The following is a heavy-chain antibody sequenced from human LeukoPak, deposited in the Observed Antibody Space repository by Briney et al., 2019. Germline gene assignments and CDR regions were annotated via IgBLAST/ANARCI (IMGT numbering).Heavy chain of an antibody. Sequence: PGGSLRLSCAASGFTFSSYGMHWVRQAPGKGLEWVAVIWYDGSNKYYADSVKGRFTISRDNSKNTLYLQMNSLRAEDTAVYYCARSLSQVVVTAPFDYWGQGTLVTVSS. D-gene: IGHD2-21*02. CDR3: ARSLSQVVVTAPFDY. V-gene: IGHV3-30*19. CDR2: IWYDGSNK. J-gene: IGHJ4*02. CDR1: GFTFSSYG.